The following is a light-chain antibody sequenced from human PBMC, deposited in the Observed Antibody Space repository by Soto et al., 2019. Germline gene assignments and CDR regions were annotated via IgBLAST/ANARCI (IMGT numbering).Light chain of an antibody. V-gene: IGKV3-20*01. CDR1: QSFSSSY. CDR2: GAS. CDR3: QHYGSALFT. Sequence: EIVLTQSPGTLSLSPGERATLSCRASQSFSSSYLAWYQQKPGQAPRLLIYGASSRATGIPDRFSGSGSGTDFTLTISRLEPEDFAVYSCQHYGSALFTFGPGTKVDVK. J-gene: IGKJ3*01.